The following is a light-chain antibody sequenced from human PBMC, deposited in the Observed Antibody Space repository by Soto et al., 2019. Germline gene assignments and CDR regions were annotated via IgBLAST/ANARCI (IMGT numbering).Light chain of an antibody. CDR3: QQSLTTLTWT. CDR1: QRIGNY. J-gene: IGKJ1*01. Sequence: DIQMTQSPSSLSASVGDRVTITCRASQRIGNYLNWYQQKPGKAPQVLIYGASSLQSGVPSRFSGSGTGTDFTLTISSLQPDDFATYYCQQSLTTLTWTFGQGTKVEIK. V-gene: IGKV1-39*01. CDR2: GAS.